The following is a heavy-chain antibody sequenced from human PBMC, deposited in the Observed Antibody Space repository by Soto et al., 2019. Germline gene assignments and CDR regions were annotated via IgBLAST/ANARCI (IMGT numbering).Heavy chain of an antibody. CDR3: ARESEDLTSNFDY. V-gene: IGHV4-39*02. Sequence: SETLSLTCTVSGGSISSSSYYWGWIRQPPGKGLEWIGSIYYSGSTYYNPSLKSRVTISVDTSKNQFSLKLSSVTAADTAVYYCARESEDLTSNFDYWGQGTLVTVSS. CDR1: GGSISSSSYY. J-gene: IGHJ4*02. CDR2: IYYSGST.